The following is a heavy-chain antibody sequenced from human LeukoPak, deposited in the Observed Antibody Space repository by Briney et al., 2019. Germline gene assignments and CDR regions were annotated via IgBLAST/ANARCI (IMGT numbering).Heavy chain of an antibody. CDR3: ATGERMVRGDGVDY. V-gene: IGHV3-66*01. CDR1: GFTFRNNY. D-gene: IGHD3-10*01. J-gene: IGHJ4*02. Sequence: PGGSLRLSCAASGFTFRNNYMSWVRQAPGKGLEWVSDMYGGGSTYYADSVKGRFTISRDNSKNTLYLQMNSLRAEDTAVYFCATGERMVRGDGVDYWGQGTLVTVSS. CDR2: MYGGGST.